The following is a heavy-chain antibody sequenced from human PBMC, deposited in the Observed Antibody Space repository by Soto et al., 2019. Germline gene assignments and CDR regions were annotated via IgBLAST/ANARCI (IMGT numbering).Heavy chain of an antibody. D-gene: IGHD3-22*01. CDR1: GFTFSSYD. CDR2: IGTAGDT. J-gene: IGHJ4*02. V-gene: IGHV3-13*01. CDR3: ARDIGYYDSSGYDY. Sequence: GGSLRLSCAASGFTFSSYDMHWVRQATGKGLEWVSAIGTAGDTYYPGSVKGRFTISRENAKNSLYLQMNSLRAEDTAVYYCARDIGYYDSSGYDYWGQGTLVTVSS.